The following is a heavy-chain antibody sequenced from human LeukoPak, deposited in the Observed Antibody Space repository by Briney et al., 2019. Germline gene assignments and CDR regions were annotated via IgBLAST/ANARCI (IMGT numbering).Heavy chain of an antibody. D-gene: IGHD2-15*01. CDR3: AKLGYCSGGSCYSGRDY. CDR1: GFTFSSYA. V-gene: IGHV3-23*01. CDR2: ISGSGGST. Sequence: GGSLRLSCAASGFTFSSYAMSWVRQAPGKGLEWVSAISGSGGSTYYADSVKGRFTISRDNSKNTLYLQMNSLRAEDTAVYYCAKLGYCSGGSCYSGRDYWGQGTLVTVSS. J-gene: IGHJ4*02.